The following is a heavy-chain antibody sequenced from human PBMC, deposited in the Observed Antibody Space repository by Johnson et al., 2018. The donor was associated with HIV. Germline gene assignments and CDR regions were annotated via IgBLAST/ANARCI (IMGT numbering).Heavy chain of an antibody. V-gene: IGHV3-53*01. CDR2: IYSGGST. CDR3: AREGASAVRYSSSWYGHDAFDI. J-gene: IGHJ3*02. D-gene: IGHD6-13*01. CDR1: GFTVSSNY. Sequence: VQLVESGGGLIQPGGSLRLSCAASGFTVSSNYMSWVRQAPGKGLAWVSVIYSGGSTYYADSVKGRFTISRDNSKNPLYLQLNSLRAEDTAVYYCAREGASAVRYSSSWYGHDAFDIWGQGTMVTVSS.